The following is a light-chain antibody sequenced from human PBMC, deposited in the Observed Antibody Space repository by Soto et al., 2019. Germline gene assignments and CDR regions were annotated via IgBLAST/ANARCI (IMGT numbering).Light chain of an antibody. CDR2: GAS. CDR3: QQYNNWPRT. J-gene: IGKJ1*01. V-gene: IGKV3-15*01. CDR1: QSVSSN. Sequence: EIVMTQSPATLSVSPGERATLSCRASQSVSSNLAWYQQKPGQAPRLLIYGASTRATGIPARFSGSGSGTEFTLTISSLQSEDFVVYYCQQYNNWPRTFGQGTKVEI.